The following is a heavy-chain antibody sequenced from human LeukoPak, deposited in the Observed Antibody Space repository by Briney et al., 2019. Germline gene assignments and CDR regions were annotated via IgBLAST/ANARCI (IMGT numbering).Heavy chain of an antibody. CDR1: GFTFSSYE. CDR3: AREGLTIFGVVIGMDV. D-gene: IGHD3-3*01. Sequence: GGSLRLSCAASGFTFSSYEMSWVRQAPGKGLEWVSYISSSGSTIYYADSVKGRFTISRDNSKNTLYLQMNSLRAEDTAVYYCAREGLTIFGVVIGMDVWGKGTTVTVSS. J-gene: IGHJ6*04. V-gene: IGHV3-48*03. CDR2: ISSSGSTI.